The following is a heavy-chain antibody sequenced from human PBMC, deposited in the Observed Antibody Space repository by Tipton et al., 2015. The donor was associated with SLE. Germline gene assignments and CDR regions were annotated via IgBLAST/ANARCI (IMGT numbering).Heavy chain of an antibody. CDR1: GFTFSDYY. D-gene: IGHD3-10*01. CDR2: ISSSSSYT. Sequence: SLRLSCAASGFTFSDYYMSWIRQAPGKGLEWVSYISSSSSYTNYADSVKGRFTISRDNAKNSLYLQMNSLRAEDTAVYYCARVFAMVRGVTNQRDVWGQGTTVTVSS. CDR3: ARVFAMVRGVTNQRDV. J-gene: IGHJ6*02. V-gene: IGHV3-11*06.